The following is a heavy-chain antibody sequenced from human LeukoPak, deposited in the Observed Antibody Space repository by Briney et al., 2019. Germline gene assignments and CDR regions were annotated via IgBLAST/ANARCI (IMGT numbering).Heavy chain of an antibody. CDR1: GGSISSGDYY. J-gene: IGHJ3*02. V-gene: IGHV4-30-4*01. CDR3: ARAPRYYYDSSGYLNDAFGI. Sequence: PSETLSLTCTVSGGSISSGDYYWSWIRQPPGKGLEWIGYIYYSRSTYYNPSLKSRVTISVDASKNQFSLKLSSVTAADTAVYYCARAPRYYYDSSGYLNDAFGIWGQGTMVTVSS. CDR2: IYYSRST. D-gene: IGHD3-22*01.